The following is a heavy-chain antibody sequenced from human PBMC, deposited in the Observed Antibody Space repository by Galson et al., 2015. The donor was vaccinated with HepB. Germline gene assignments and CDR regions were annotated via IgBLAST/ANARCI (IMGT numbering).Heavy chain of an antibody. CDR1: GFTVSSIY. Sequence: SLRLSCAASGFTVSSIYMSWVRQAPGKGLEWVSVIYSGGTTYYADSVKGRFTISRHNTKNTPYLQLNSLGAEDTAVYYCARDYYGSGSYPYEAFDIWGQGTMVTVSS. CDR2: IYSGGTT. J-gene: IGHJ3*02. V-gene: IGHV3-53*04. CDR3: ARDYYGSGSYPYEAFDI. D-gene: IGHD3-10*01.